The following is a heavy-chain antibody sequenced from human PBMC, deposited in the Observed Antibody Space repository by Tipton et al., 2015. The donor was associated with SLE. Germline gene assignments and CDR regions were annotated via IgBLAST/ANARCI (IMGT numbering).Heavy chain of an antibody. CDR2: LSHRGST. CDR1: GYSITSGDY. D-gene: IGHD6-13*01. Sequence: TLSLTCAVSGYSITSGDYWGWIRQTPGKGLEWVGSLSHRGSTYSNPSLKSRDTISTDTSKNEIYLQLTSVTATDTAVYFCARDPHDSTWRNGWFDPWGQGTLVTVSS. V-gene: IGHV4-38-2*02. CDR3: ARDPHDSTWRNGWFDP. J-gene: IGHJ5*02.